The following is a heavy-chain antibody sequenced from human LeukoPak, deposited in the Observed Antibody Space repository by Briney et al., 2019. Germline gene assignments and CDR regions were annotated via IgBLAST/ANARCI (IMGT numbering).Heavy chain of an antibody. CDR3: ARNGDFALDY. V-gene: IGHV4-4*02. CDR1: GYSIGSGYW. D-gene: IGHD4-17*01. J-gene: IGHJ4*02. Sequence: PSGTLSLTCAVSGYSIGSGYWWSWVRQPPGKGLEWIGEIVHTGSAGYNPSLKSRVTISVDKSKNHLSLKMNSVTAADTAVYYCARNGDFALDYWGQGTLVTVSS. CDR2: IVHTGSA.